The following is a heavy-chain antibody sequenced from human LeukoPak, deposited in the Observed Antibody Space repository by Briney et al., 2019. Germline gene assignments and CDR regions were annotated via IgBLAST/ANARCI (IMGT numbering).Heavy chain of an antibody. V-gene: IGHV3-23*01. CDR2: ISGSGGST. J-gene: IGHJ3*02. CDR3: AKENGGYSSGPYAFDI. Sequence: GGSLRLSCAASGFTFSSYAMSWVRQAPGKGLEWVSAISGSGGSTYYADSVKGRFTISRDNSKNTLYLQMNSLRAEDTAVYCCAKENGGYSSGPYAFDIWGQGTMVTVSS. D-gene: IGHD6-19*01. CDR1: GFTFSSYA.